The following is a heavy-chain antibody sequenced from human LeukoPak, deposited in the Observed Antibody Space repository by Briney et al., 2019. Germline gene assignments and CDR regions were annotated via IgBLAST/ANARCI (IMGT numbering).Heavy chain of an antibody. D-gene: IGHD2-15*01. CDR1: GGTFSSYA. Sequence: ASVKVSCKASGGTFSSYAISWVRQAPGQGLEWMGRIIPILGIANYAQRFQGRVTITADKSTSTAYMELSSLRSEDTAVYYCARGGYCSGGSCYAGYFQHWGQGTLVTVSS. V-gene: IGHV1-69*04. J-gene: IGHJ1*01. CDR2: IIPILGIA. CDR3: ARGGYCSGGSCYAGYFQH.